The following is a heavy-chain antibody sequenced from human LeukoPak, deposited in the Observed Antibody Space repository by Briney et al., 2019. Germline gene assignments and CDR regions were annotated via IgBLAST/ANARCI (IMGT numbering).Heavy chain of an antibody. Sequence: SVKVSCKGSGYTFTSYDLNWLRQATGQGLEWMGLMNPNSGNTGYAQKFQGRVTRTSDTSISTAYMELSSLRSEDTAVYYCARGRGDYGDYAASYWGQGTLVTVSS. D-gene: IGHD4-17*01. CDR3: ARGRGDYGDYAASY. V-gene: IGHV1-8*01. CDR2: MNPNSGNT. CDR1: GYTFTSYD. J-gene: IGHJ4*02.